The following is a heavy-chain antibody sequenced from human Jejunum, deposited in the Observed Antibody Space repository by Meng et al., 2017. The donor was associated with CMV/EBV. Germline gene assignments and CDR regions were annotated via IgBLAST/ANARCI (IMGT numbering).Heavy chain of an antibody. Sequence: MYWVRQAPGKGLEWVSSVSSGSGYIYYADAVKGRFTISRDNAKNSLYLQMNSLRAEDTAMYFCARDMCTTTSCYGRLNYYYYAMDVWGQGTTVTVSS. CDR3: ARDMCTTTSCYGRLNYYYYAMDV. D-gene: IGHD2-2*01. J-gene: IGHJ6*02. CDR2: VSSGSGYI. V-gene: IGHV3-21*06.